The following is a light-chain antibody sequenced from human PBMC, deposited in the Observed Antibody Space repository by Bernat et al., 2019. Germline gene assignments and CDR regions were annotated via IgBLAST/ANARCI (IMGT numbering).Light chain of an antibody. J-gene: IGLJ2*01. V-gene: IGLV2-14*03. CDR3: SSYTSGSTLVV. Sequence: QSALTQPASVSGSPGQSITISCTGASSDIGGYNYVSWYQQYPGKAPKLMIYGVSNRPSGLSNRFSGSKSGNTASLTIPGLQAEDEADYYGSSYTSGSTLVVFGGGTKLTVL. CDR1: SSDIGGYNY. CDR2: GVS.